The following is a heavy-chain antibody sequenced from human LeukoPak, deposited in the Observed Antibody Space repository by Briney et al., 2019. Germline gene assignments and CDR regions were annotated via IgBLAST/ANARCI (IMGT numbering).Heavy chain of an antibody. V-gene: IGHV3-43*02. CDR1: GFTFDDYA. J-gene: IGHJ2*01. CDR3: AKVYSGDWYVGL. Sequence: GGSLRLSCAASGFTFDDYAMHWVRQAPGKGLEWVSLITGDGGMTYYADSVKGRFTISRDNSKNSLYLQMNGLRTEDTALYYCAKVYSGDWYVGLWGRGCLLTVSS. CDR2: ITGDGGMT. D-gene: IGHD5-18*01.